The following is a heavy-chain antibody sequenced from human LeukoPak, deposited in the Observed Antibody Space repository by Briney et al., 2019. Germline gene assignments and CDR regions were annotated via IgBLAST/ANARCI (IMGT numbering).Heavy chain of an antibody. J-gene: IGHJ4*02. CDR3: ARAAWYYYDSSGYSNPFDH. CDR2: VYYSGST. V-gene: IGHV4-59*01. CDR1: GGSISSYY. D-gene: IGHD3-22*01. Sequence: SETLSLTCTVSGGSISSYYWSWIRQPPGKGLEWIGYVYYSGSTNYNPSLKSRVTVSVDTSKNQFSLKLSSVTAADTAVYYCARAAWYYYDSSGYSNPFDHWGQGTLVTVSS.